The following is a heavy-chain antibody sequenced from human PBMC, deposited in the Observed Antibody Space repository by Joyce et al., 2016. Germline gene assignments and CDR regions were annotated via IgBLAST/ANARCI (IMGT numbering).Heavy chain of an antibody. J-gene: IGHJ2*01. D-gene: IGHD3-16*01. Sequence: DVHLVESGGGLVQPGGSLRLSCAGSGFTFGSYWIHWVRQTPEKGPGWVSRITADGSNTGFADSVKGRFTISRDNAKNTVFLQMNNLRAEDTAVYYCARDGGLSTPLDLWGRGTLVTVSS. CDR3: ARDGGLSTPLDL. CDR2: ITADGSNT. V-gene: IGHV3-74*01. CDR1: GFTFGSYW.